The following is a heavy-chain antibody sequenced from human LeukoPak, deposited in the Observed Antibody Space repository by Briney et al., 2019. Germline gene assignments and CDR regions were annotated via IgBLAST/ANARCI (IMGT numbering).Heavy chain of an antibody. Sequence: RTSETLSLTCAVYGGSFSGYYWSWIRQPPEKGLEWVGEINHGGSTNYNPSLKSRVTISVDTSKNQFSLKLSSVTAADTAVYYCARGRREWLDSHYYCNMDVWGKGTTVTVSS. CDR2: INHGGST. CDR1: GGSFSGYY. V-gene: IGHV4-34*01. CDR3: ARGRREWLDSHYYCNMDV. J-gene: IGHJ6*03. D-gene: IGHD6-19*01.